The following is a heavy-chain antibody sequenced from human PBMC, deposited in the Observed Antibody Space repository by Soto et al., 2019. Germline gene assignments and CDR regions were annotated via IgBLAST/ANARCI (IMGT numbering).Heavy chain of an antibody. Sequence: QVQLVQSGAEVKKPGASVKVSCKASGYTFTSYGISWVRQAPGQGLEWMGWISAYNGNTNYAQKLQGRVTMTTDTSTSTACMELRRLRSNGTAVYLFAMYGSGSYPVYNWGQGTLVTVSS. CDR2: ISAYNGNT. J-gene: IGHJ4*02. CDR1: GYTFTSYG. CDR3: AMYGSGSYPVYN. V-gene: IGHV1-18*01. D-gene: IGHD3-10*01.